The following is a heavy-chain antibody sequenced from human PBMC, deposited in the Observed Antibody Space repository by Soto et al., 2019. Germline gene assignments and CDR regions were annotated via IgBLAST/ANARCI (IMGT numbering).Heavy chain of an antibody. CDR2: ISYDGSNK. CDR1: GFTFSSYA. V-gene: IGHV3-30-3*01. CDR3: ARVPLWGTAMVLGYFDL. J-gene: IGHJ2*01. D-gene: IGHD5-18*01. Sequence: QVQLVESGGGVVQPGRSLRLSCAASGFTFSSYAMHWVRQAPGKGLEWVAVISYDGSNKYYADSVKGRFTISRDNSKNTLYLQMNSLSAEDTAVYYCARVPLWGTAMVLGYFDLWGRGTLVTVSS.